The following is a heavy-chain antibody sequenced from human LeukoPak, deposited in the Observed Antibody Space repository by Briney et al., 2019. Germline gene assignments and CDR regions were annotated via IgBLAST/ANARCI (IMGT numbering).Heavy chain of an antibody. D-gene: IGHD6-13*01. CDR2: IYYSGST. CDR1: GGSISSYY. V-gene: IGHV4-59*08. CDR3: ARSYSSSWYDYYYYYGMDV. J-gene: IGHJ6*02. Sequence: SETLSLTCTVSGGSISSYYWSWIRQPPGKGLEWIGYIYYSGSTNYNPSLKSRVTISVDTSKNQFSLKLSSVTAADTAVYYCARSYSSSWYDYYYYYGMDVWGQGTTVTVSS.